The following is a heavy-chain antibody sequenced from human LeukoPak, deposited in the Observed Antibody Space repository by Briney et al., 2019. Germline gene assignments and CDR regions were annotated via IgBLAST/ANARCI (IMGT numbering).Heavy chain of an antibody. J-gene: IGHJ5*02. V-gene: IGHV3-23*01. CDR3: ARVRWFDP. Sequence: GGSLRLSCAASGFTFRSYAVSWVRQAPGKGPEWVSTVSTRAGTTYYADSVKGRFTISRDNSKNTLYLQMNSLRAEDTAVYYCARVRWFDPWGQGTLVTVSS. CDR2: VSTRAGTT. CDR1: GFTFRSYA.